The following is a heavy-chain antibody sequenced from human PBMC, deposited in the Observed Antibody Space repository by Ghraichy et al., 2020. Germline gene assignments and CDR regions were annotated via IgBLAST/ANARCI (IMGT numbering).Heavy chain of an antibody. J-gene: IGHJ4*02. D-gene: IGHD6-19*01. CDR1: GGSISSYY. Sequence: SQTLSLTCTVSGGSISSYYWSWIRQPPGKGLEWIGYIYYSGSTNYNPSLKSRVTISVDTSKNQFSLKLSSVTAADTAVYYCARMPGLYSSGWYVPTGFDYWGQGTLVTVSS. CDR2: IYYSGST. V-gene: IGHV4-59*01. CDR3: ARMPGLYSSGWYVPTGFDY.